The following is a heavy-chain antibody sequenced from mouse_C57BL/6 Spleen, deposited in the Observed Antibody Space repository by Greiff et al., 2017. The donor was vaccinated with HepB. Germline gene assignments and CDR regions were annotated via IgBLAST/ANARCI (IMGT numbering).Heavy chain of an antibody. CDR3: ARWSRYFDV. V-gene: IGHV1-69*01. Sequence: QVQLQQPGAELVMPGASVKLSCKASGYTFTSYWMHWVKQRPGQGLEWIGEIDPSDSYTNYNQKFKGKSTLTVDKSSSTSYMQLSSLTSEDSAVYYCARWSRYFDVWGTGTTVTVSS. J-gene: IGHJ1*03. CDR1: GYTFTSYW. CDR2: IDPSDSYT.